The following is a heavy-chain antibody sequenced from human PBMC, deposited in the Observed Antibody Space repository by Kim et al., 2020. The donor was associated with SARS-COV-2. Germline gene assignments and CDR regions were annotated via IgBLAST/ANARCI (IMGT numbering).Heavy chain of an antibody. CDR3: ASDYGDYGNYFDY. J-gene: IGHJ4*02. Sequence: SETLSLTCTVSGGSISSSSYYWGWIRQPPGKGLEWIGSIYYSGSTYYNPSLKSRVTISVDTSKNQFSLKLSSVTAADTDVYYCASDYGDYGNYFDYWGQGTLVTVSS. CDR1: GGSISSSSYY. V-gene: IGHV4-39*01. D-gene: IGHD4-17*01. CDR2: IYYSGST.